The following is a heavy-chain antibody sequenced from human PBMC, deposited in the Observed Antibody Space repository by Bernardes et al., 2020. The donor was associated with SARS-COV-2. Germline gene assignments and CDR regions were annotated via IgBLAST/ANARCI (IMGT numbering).Heavy chain of an antibody. Sequence: LSLTCAVYGGSFSGYYWSWIRQPPGKGLEWIGEINHSGSTNYNPSLKSRVTISVDTSKNQFSLKLSSVTAADTAVYYCARSSGWLYYFDYWGQGTLVTVSS. CDR1: GGSFSGYY. CDR3: ARSSGWLYYFDY. J-gene: IGHJ4*02. CDR2: INHSGST. D-gene: IGHD6-19*01. V-gene: IGHV4-34*01.